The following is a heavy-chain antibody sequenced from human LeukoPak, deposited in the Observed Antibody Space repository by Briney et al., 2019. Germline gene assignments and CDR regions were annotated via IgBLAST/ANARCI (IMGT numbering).Heavy chain of an antibody. CDR3: AREGIEYSSSPDAFDI. V-gene: IGHV1-46*01. CDR1: GYTFTSYY. CDR2: INPSGGST. Sequence: ASVKVSCKASGYTFTSYYMHWVRQAPGQGLEWMGIINPSGGSTSYAQKFQGRVTMTRDMSTSTVYMELSSLRSEDAAVYYCAREGIEYSSSPDAFDIWGQGTMVTVSS. J-gene: IGHJ3*02. D-gene: IGHD6-6*01.